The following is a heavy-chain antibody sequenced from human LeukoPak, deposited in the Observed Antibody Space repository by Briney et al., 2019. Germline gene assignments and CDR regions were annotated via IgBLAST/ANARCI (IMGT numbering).Heavy chain of an antibody. CDR2: ISAHNGNT. Sequence: ASVKVSCKASGYTFTGYYMHWVRQAPGQGLEWMGWISAHNGNTNYAQKLQGRVTMTTDTSTSTAYMELRSLRSDDTAVYYCARSRNGRGNSNWFDPWGQGTLVTVSS. J-gene: IGHJ5*02. V-gene: IGHV1-18*04. CDR3: ARSRNGRGNSNWFDP. CDR1: GYTFTGYY. D-gene: IGHD1-1*01.